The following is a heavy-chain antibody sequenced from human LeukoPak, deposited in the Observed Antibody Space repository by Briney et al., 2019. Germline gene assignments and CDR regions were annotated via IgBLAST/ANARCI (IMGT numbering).Heavy chain of an antibody. CDR2: ISYDGSNK. Sequence: GGSLRLSCAASGFTFSSYAMHGVRQAPGKGLEWVAVISYDGSNKYYADSVKGRFTISRDNSKNTLYLQMNSLRAEDTAVYYCAKAADFWSGYFGIWFDPWGQGTLVTVSS. V-gene: IGHV3-30-3*01. D-gene: IGHD3-3*01. J-gene: IGHJ5*02. CDR1: GFTFSSYA. CDR3: AKAADFWSGYFGIWFDP.